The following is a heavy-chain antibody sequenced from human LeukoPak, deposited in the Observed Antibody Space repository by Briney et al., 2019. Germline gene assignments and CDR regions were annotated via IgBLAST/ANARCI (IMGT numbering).Heavy chain of an antibody. J-gene: IGHJ4*02. V-gene: IGHV3-21*01. CDR1: GFTFSSYS. CDR3: AREDPNYYGSGSSDY. D-gene: IGHD3-10*01. CDR2: ISSSSSYI. Sequence: PGGSLRLSCAASGFTFSSYSMNWVRQAPGKGLEWVSSISSSSSYIYYADSVKGRFTISRDNAKNSLYLQMNSLRAEDTAVYYCAREDPNYYGSGSSDYWGQGTLVTVSS.